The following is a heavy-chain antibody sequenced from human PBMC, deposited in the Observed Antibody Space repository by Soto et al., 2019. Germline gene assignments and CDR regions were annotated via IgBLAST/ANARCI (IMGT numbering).Heavy chain of an antibody. D-gene: IGHD2-15*01. V-gene: IGHV3-30-3*01. J-gene: IGHJ6*02. CDR1: GFTFSSYA. Sequence: QVQLVESGGGVVQPGRSLRLSCAASGFTFSSYAMHWVRQAPGKGLEWVAVISYDGSNKYYADSVKGRFTISRDNSKNTLDLQMNSLIAEDTAVYYCARDEDALHYYYYGLDVWGQGTTVTVSS. CDR2: ISYDGSNK. CDR3: ARDEDALHYYYYGLDV.